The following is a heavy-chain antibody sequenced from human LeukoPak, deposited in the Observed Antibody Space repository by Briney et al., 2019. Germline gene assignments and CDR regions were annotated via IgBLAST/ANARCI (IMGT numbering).Heavy chain of an antibody. CDR3: AKDVAAAFLRAFGI. CDR1: GFTFDDYA. J-gene: IGHJ4*02. V-gene: IGHV3-9*01. CDR2: ISWNSGSI. Sequence: PGRSLRLSCAASGFTFDDYAMHWVRQAPGKGLEWVSGISWNSGSIGYADSVKGRFTISRDNAKNSLYLQMNSLRAEDTALYYCAKDVAAAFLRAFGIWGQGTLVSVSS. D-gene: IGHD6-13*01.